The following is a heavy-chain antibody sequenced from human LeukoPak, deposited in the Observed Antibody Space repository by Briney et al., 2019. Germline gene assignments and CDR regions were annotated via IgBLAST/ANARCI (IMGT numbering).Heavy chain of an antibody. CDR1: GFTFSSYE. D-gene: IGHD3-22*01. V-gene: IGHV3-48*03. CDR2: ISSSGSTI. Sequence: GGSPRLSCAASGFTFSSYEMNWVRQAPGKGLEWVSYISSSGSTIYYADSVKGRFTISRDNAKNSLYLQMNSLRAEDTAVYYCARDHYYYDSSGLDYWGQGTLVTVSS. CDR3: ARDHYYYDSSGLDY. J-gene: IGHJ4*02.